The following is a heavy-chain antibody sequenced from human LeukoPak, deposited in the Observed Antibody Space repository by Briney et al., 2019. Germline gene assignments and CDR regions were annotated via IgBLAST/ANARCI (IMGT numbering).Heavy chain of an antibody. CDR1: GFTFSSYG. CDR2: IWYDGSNK. J-gene: IGHJ6*02. D-gene: IGHD2-15*01. CDR3: ARIGCSGGSCYEDYYYYYGMDV. Sequence: GGSLRLSCAASGFTFSSYGMHWVRQAPGKGLEWVAVIWYDGSNKYYADSVKGRLTISRDNSKNPLYLQMNSLRAEDTAVYYCARIGCSGGSCYEDYYYYYGMDVWGQGTTVTVSS. V-gene: IGHV3-33*01.